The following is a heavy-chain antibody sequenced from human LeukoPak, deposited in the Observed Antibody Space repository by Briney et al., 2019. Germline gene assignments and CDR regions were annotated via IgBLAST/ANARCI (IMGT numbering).Heavy chain of an antibody. V-gene: IGHV5-51*01. Sequence: GESLKISCKGSGYSFTSYWIGWVRQMPGKGLEWMGIIYPGDSDTRYSPSFQGQVTISADKSISTAYLQWSSLKTEDTAVYYCTSGFTSTWFYPSDYWGQGTLVIVSS. CDR1: GYSFTSYW. J-gene: IGHJ4*02. CDR3: TSGFTSTWFYPSDY. CDR2: IYPGDSDT. D-gene: IGHD6-13*01.